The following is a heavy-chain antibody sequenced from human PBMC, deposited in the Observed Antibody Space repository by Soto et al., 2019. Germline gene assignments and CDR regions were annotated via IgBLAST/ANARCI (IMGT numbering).Heavy chain of an antibody. CDR3: ARRPWARVWFDP. V-gene: IGHV5-10-1*04. Sequence: GESLKISWKGSGYGFTSYWIIWVRQMPGRGLEWMGRIDPSDSYTNYSPSFQGQVTISADKSISTAYLQWSSLKASDTAMYYCARRPWARVWFDPWGQGTLVTVSS. CDR1: GYGFTSYW. J-gene: IGHJ5*02. CDR2: IDPSDSYT.